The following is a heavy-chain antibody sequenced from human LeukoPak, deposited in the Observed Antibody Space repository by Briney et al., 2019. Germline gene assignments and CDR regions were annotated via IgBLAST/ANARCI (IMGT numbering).Heavy chain of an antibody. J-gene: IGHJ4*02. Sequence: SVKVSCKASGGTFISYAINWVRQAPGQGLEWMGGIIPIFGTANYAQKFQGRVTITADESTSTAYMELSSLRSEDTAVYYCARAPGIAAAGDFDYWGQGTLVTVSS. CDR3: ARAPGIAAAGDFDY. V-gene: IGHV1-69*13. CDR2: IIPIFGTA. D-gene: IGHD6-13*01. CDR1: GGTFISYA.